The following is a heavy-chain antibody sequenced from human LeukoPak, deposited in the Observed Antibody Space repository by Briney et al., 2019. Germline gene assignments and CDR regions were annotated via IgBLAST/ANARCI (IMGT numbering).Heavy chain of an antibody. CDR2: IYYSGST. J-gene: IGHJ4*02. Sequence: PSETLSLTCTVSGGSISSSSYYWGWIRQPPGKGLEWIGSIYYSGSTYYNPSLKSRVTISVDTSKNQCSLRLSSVTAADTAVYYCASAYCSGGSCPDYWGQGTLVTVSS. D-gene: IGHD2-15*01. CDR3: ASAYCSGGSCPDY. CDR1: GGSISSSSYY. V-gene: IGHV4-39*01.